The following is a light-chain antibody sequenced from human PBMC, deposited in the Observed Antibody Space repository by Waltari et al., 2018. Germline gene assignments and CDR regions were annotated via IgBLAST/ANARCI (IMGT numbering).Light chain of an antibody. CDR1: QSISNW. CDR2: KAS. V-gene: IGKV1-5*03. J-gene: IGKJ2*01. CDR3: QQYNSYPYT. Sequence: DIQMTQSPSTLSASVGDRVTITCRASQSISNWLAWFQQKPGKAPNLLIYKASSLESGVPSRFSGSGSGTEFALTISSLQPDDSATYYCQQYNSYPYTFGQGTKLEIK.